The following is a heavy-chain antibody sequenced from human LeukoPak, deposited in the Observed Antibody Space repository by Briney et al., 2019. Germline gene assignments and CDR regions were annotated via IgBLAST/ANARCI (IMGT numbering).Heavy chain of an antibody. CDR1: GGSISNYY. J-gene: IGHJ4*02. Sequence: SETLSLTCTVSGGSISNYYLSWIRQPPGKGLEWIGCIYYSGSTNYNPSLKSRLTISVDTPKNHFSLRLTSVTAADTAVYYCARHSETCSGGSCFLDYFDYWGQGTLVTVSS. CDR2: IYYSGST. V-gene: IGHV4-59*08. CDR3: ARHSETCSGGSCFLDYFDY. D-gene: IGHD2-15*01.